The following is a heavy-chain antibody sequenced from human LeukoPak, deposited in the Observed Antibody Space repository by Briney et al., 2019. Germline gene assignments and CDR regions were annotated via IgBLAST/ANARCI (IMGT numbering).Heavy chain of an antibody. CDR1: GYTFTGNY. D-gene: IGHD1-26*01. V-gene: IGHV1-2*06. Sequence: ASVKVSCKASGYTFTGNYIHWVRQAPGQGLEWMGRINPNSGGINFAQKFRGRVSVTRDTSISTAYMELSSLRSDDTAVYYCARGAGYTGSYAGILDYWGQGTTVIVSS. CDR3: ARGAGYTGSYAGILDY. J-gene: IGHJ6*02. CDR2: INPNSGGI.